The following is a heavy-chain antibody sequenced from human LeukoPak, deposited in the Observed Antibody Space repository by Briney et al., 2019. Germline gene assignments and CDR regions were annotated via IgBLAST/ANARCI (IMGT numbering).Heavy chain of an antibody. CDR3: ARGPDYGDRYYYMDV. CDR1: GFIVSSNY. V-gene: IGHV3-66*01. Sequence: GGSLRLSCAASGFIVSSNYMSWVRQAPGKGLEWVSVIYSGGSTYYADSVKGRFTISRDNSKNTLFLQMNSLRAEDTAVYYCARGPDYGDRYYYMDVWGKGTTVTVSS. D-gene: IGHD4-17*01. CDR2: IYSGGST. J-gene: IGHJ6*03.